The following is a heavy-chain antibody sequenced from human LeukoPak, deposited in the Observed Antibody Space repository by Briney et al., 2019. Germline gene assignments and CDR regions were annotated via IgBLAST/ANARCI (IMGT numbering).Heavy chain of an antibody. CDR3: ARLMDTDDY. Sequence: SETLSLTCAISGGSISVTPYYWGWIRQPPGKGLEWIGSIYYSGSTYYNPSLKSRLTISVDTSKNQFSLELTSVTAADTAVYYCARLMDTDDYWGQGTLVTVSS. CDR1: GGSISVTPYY. J-gene: IGHJ4*02. V-gene: IGHV4-39*07. CDR2: IYYSGST. D-gene: IGHD5-18*01.